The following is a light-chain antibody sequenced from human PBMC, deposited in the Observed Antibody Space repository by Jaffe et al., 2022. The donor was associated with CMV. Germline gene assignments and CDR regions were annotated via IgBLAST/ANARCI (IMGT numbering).Light chain of an antibody. Sequence: QSALTQPASVSGSPGQSITISCTGTNSDVGGYNYVSWYQQHPGKAPKLMIFDVSNRPSGVSNRFSGSKSGNTASLTISGLRAEDEADYYCQSYRHRDTQVFGGGTKVTVL. J-gene: IGLJ2*01. V-gene: IGLV2-14*03. CDR1: NSDVGGYNY. CDR2: DVS. CDR3: QSYRHRDTQV.